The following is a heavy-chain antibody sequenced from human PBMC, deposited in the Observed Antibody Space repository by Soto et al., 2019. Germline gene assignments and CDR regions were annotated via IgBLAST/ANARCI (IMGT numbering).Heavy chain of an antibody. CDR3: ARDPVDGDYFDY. D-gene: IGHD4-17*01. Sequence: QVQLQESGPGLVKPSQTLSLTCTVSYGSISSGDYYWSWIRQPPGKGLEWIGYMYYSGSTYYNPYLKSRVTVSVDTSKTQFALKLSSVTAAVTAVYYCARDPVDGDYFDYWGQGALVTVSS. CDR1: YGSISSGDYY. CDR2: MYYSGST. J-gene: IGHJ4*02. V-gene: IGHV4-30-4*01.